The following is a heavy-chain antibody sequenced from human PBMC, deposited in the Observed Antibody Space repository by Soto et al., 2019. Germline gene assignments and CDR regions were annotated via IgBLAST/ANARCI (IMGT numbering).Heavy chain of an antibody. CDR1: GGSFRGYY. Sequence: SETLSLTCAVYGGSFRGYYWSWIRQPPEKGLEWIGEINHSGSTNYNPSLKSRVTISVDTSKNQFSLKLSSVTAADTAVYYCASLFHEYSSSSLYYYGMDVWGQGTTVTVSS. D-gene: IGHD6-6*01. J-gene: IGHJ6*02. CDR3: ASLFHEYSSSSLYYYGMDV. V-gene: IGHV4-34*01. CDR2: INHSGST.